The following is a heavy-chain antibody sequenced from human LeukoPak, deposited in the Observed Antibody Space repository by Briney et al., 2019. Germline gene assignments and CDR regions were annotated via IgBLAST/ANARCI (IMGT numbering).Heavy chain of an antibody. CDR1: GYTFTT. CDR3: ARDPEGSGCYFDY. J-gene: IGHJ4*02. CDR2: INPSGGST. Sequence: ASVKLSCKASGYTFTTFHWVRQAPGQGLEWMGIINPSGGSTSYAQKFQGRVTMTRDTSTSTVYMELTSLRSEDTAVYYCARDPEGSGCYFDYWGQGTLVTVSS. V-gene: IGHV1-46*01. D-gene: IGHD6-19*01.